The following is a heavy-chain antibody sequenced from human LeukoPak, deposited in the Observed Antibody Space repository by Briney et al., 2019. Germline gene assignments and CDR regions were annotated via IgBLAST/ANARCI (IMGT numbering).Heavy chain of an antibody. V-gene: IGHV4-4*02. Sequence: SETLSLTCAVSGGSISSSNWWSWVRQPPGKGLEWIGEIYHSGSTNYNPSLKSRVTISVDTSKNQFSLKLSSVTAADTAVYYCARGRWLQFAAFDIWGQGTMVTVSS. J-gene: IGHJ3*02. CDR2: IYHSGST. CDR1: GGSISSSNW. D-gene: IGHD5-24*01. CDR3: ARGRWLQFAAFDI.